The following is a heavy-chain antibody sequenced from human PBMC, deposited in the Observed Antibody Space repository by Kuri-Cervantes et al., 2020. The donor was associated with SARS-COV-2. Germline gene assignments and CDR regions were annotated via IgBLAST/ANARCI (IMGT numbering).Heavy chain of an antibody. CDR3: AKGISWFGELNIGVPYYYGMDV. Sequence: GESLKISCAASGFTVSSNYMSWVRQAPGKGLEWVSAISGSGGSTYYADSVKGRFTISRDNSKNTLYLQMNSLRAEDTAVYYCAKGISWFGELNIGVPYYYGMDVWGQGTTVTVSS. D-gene: IGHD3-10*01. J-gene: IGHJ6*02. CDR1: GFTVSSNY. V-gene: IGHV3-23*01. CDR2: ISGSGGST.